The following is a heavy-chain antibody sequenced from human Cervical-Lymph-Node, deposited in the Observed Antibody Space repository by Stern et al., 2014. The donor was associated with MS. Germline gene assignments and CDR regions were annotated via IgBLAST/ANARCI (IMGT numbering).Heavy chain of an antibody. CDR1: GYTFTSYY. CDR2: INASGGST. V-gene: IGHV1-46*01. J-gene: IGHJ4*02. D-gene: IGHD4-17*01. Sequence: QVQLVQSGAEVKKPGASVKVSCKASGYTFTSYYMHWVRQAPGQGLEWMGIINASGGSTKYAQKFQGRFTMTRDTSTSTLYMELSSLRSEDTAVYYFARVGGYGDSLDYWGQGTLVTVSS. CDR3: ARVGGYGDSLDY.